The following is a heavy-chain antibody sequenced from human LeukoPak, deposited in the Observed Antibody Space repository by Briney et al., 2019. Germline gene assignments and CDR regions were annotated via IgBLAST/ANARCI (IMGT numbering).Heavy chain of an antibody. J-gene: IGHJ4*02. Sequence: SETLSLTCAVYGGSFSGYYRSWIRQPPGKGLEWIGEINHSGSTNYNPSLKSRVTISVDTSKNQFSLKLSSVAAADTAVYYCARGRPGYSYGYWNYWGQGTLVTVSS. CDR1: GGSFSGYY. CDR2: INHSGST. CDR3: ARGRPGYSYGYWNY. V-gene: IGHV4-34*01. D-gene: IGHD5-18*01.